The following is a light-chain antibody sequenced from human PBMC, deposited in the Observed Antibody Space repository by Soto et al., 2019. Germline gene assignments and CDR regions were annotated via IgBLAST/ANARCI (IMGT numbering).Light chain of an antibody. Sequence: DIQMTQSPSTLSGSVGDRVTITFRASQTISSWLAWYQPKPGNAPKLLIYKASTLKSGVPSRFSGRGSGTEFTLTLSSLQPDDFATYYCQHYNSYSEAFGQGTKVDIK. CDR2: KAS. J-gene: IGKJ1*01. CDR3: QHYNSYSEA. CDR1: QTISSW. V-gene: IGKV1-5*03.